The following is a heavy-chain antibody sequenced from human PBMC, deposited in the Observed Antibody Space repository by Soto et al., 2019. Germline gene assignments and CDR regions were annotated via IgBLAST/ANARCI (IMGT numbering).Heavy chain of an antibody. V-gene: IGHV3-23*01. CDR2: ISGSGGSA. J-gene: IGHJ4*02. CDR1: AFTFSSYA. CDR3: AKARDDYSTRDYFDY. Sequence: GGSLRLSCAASAFTFSSYAMSYVRQAPGKGLEWVSAISGSGGSAYYADSVKGRFTISRDNSKNTLYLQMNSLRAEDTAVYYCAKARDDYSTRDYFDYWGQGTLVTVSS. D-gene: IGHD4-4*01.